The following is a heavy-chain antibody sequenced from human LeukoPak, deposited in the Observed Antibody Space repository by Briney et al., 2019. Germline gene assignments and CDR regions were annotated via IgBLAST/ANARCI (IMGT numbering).Heavy chain of an antibody. CDR2: ISYDESDK. V-gene: IGHV3-30*18. CDR1: GFTFSNYG. J-gene: IGHJ6*02. CDR3: AKGVVAATNAAYYGMDV. Sequence: GGSLRLSCAAPGFTFSNYGMHWVRQAPGKGLEWVAVISYDESDKYYADSVKGRFTISRDNSKNPLYLQMNSLRPEDTAVYYCAKGVVAATNAAYYGMDVWGQGTTVTVSS. D-gene: IGHD2-15*01.